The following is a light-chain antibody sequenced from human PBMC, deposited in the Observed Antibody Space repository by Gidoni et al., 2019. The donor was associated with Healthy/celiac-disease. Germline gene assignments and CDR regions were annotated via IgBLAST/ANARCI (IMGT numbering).Light chain of an antibody. Sequence: EIVLTHTPGTLSLSPGEGVTLSCRASPSVYSDYLAWYQRRPGQTPKVLIAGASTRVTVVPDRFSGGGSGTDFTLTISGLGPEDFAVYYRQRYGRSPRTFGQGTRVEIK. CDR3: QRYGRSPRT. J-gene: IGKJ1*01. CDR1: PSVYSDY. V-gene: IGKV3-20*01. CDR2: GAS.